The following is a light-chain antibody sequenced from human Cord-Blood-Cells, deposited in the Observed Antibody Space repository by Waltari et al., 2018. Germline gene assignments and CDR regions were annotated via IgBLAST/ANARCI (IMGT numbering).Light chain of an antibody. CDR3: SSYTSSSTYV. J-gene: IGLJ1*01. V-gene: IGLV2-14*01. CDR2: DVS. CDR1: SSDVGGYHY. Sequence: QSALTQPASVSGSPGQSITISCTGTSSDVGGYHYVSWYQQHPGKAPKLMIYDVSNRPSGVSNRFSGSKSGNTASLTSSGLQAEDEAYYYCSSYTSSSTYVFGTGTKVTVL.